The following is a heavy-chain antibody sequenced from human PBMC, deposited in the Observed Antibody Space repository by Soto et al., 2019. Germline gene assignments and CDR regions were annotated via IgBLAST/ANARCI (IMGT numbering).Heavy chain of an antibody. J-gene: IGHJ5*01. Sequence: QITLKESGPTLVKRTKTLTLTCTFSGFSLSTSGVGVGWIRQPPGKALEWLAVIYWDDDKRYSPSLKSRLTITKDTSKNQVVLTMTNVDPVDTATYYCAHTIAVAGKRWFDSWGQGTLVTVSS. V-gene: IGHV2-5*02. CDR2: IYWDDDK. D-gene: IGHD6-19*01. CDR3: AHTIAVAGKRWFDS. CDR1: GFSLSTSGVG.